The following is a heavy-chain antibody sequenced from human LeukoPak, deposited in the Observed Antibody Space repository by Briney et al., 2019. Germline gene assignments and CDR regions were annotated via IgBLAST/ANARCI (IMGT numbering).Heavy chain of an antibody. D-gene: IGHD3-3*01. Sequence: GGSLRLSCAASGFTFSSYAMSWVRQAPGKGLEWVSAISGSGGSTYYADSVKGRFTISRDNSKNTLYLQMNSLRAEDTAVYYCAKTTYYDFWSGYSYWGRGTLVTVSS. V-gene: IGHV3-23*01. J-gene: IGHJ4*02. CDR2: ISGSGGST. CDR3: AKTTYYDFWSGYSY. CDR1: GFTFSSYA.